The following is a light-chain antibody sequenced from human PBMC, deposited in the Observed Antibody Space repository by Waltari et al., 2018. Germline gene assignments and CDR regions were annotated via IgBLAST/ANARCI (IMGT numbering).Light chain of an antibody. V-gene: IGKV1-5*03. CDR1: QSISSW. J-gene: IGKJ1*01. CDR3: QQYNSYSWWT. Sequence: DIQMTQSPSTLSASVGDRVTITCRASQSISSWLAWYQQKPGKAPKLLIYKASSLESGVPSMFSGSGSGTEFTLTISSLQPDDFATYYCQQYNSYSWWTFGQGTKVEIK. CDR2: KAS.